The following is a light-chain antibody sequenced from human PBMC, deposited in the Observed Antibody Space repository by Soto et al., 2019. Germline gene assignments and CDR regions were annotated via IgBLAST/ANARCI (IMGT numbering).Light chain of an antibody. V-gene: IGKV2-28*01. CDR3: MQALQIRVE. J-gene: IGKJ1*01. CDR1: QSLLHTNGYNY. CDR2: LGS. Sequence: SVMTQSPLSLSVTPGEPAPISCRSSQSLLHTNGYNYLDWYLQRPGQSPQLLIYLGSHRASGVPDRFSGSGSGTDFTLKISRVEAEDVGVYYCMQALQIRVEFGQGTKVQI.